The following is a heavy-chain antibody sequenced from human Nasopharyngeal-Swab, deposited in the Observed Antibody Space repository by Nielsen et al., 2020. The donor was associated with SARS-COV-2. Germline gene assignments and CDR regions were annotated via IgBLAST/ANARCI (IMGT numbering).Heavy chain of an antibody. V-gene: IGHV3-30*03. Sequence: VGHAPGKGLEWVAFIAHDASNEYYGDSVKGRFSISRDSSKNTLYLQMDSLRGEDTAVYYCARDAPAHYGAFYWGRGTLVTVSS. D-gene: IGHD4-17*01. CDR3: ARDAPAHYGAFY. J-gene: IGHJ4*02. CDR2: IAHDASNE.